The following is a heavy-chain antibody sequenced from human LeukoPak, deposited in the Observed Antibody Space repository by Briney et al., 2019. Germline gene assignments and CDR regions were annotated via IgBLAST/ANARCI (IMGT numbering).Heavy chain of an antibody. V-gene: IGHV4-34*01. CDR2: IYYSGST. Sequence: SETLSLTCGVYGGSFSGYYWSWIRQPPGEGLEWIGSIYYSGSTYYNTSLKSRVTISVDTSKNQFSLRLNSVTAADTAVYYCARVPTVTFFDYWGQGTLVTVSS. D-gene: IGHD4-17*01. CDR3: ARVPTVTFFDY. J-gene: IGHJ4*02. CDR1: GGSFSGYY.